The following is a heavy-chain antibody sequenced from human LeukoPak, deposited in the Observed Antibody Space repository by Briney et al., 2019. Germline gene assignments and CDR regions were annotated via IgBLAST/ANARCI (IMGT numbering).Heavy chain of an antibody. V-gene: IGHV1-69*05. CDR2: IIPIFGTA. CDR3: ASTSGGWHGVDY. CDR1: GGTFSSYA. Sequence: SVKVSCKASGGTFSSYAISWVRQAPGQGLEWMGGIIPIFGTANYAQKFQGRVTITTDESTSTAYMELSSLRSEDTAVYYCASTSGGWHGVDYWGQGTLVTVSS. J-gene: IGHJ4*02. D-gene: IGHD6-19*01.